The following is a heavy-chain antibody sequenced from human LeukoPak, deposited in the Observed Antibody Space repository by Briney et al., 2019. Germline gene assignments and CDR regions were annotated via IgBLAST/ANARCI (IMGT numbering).Heavy chain of an antibody. J-gene: IGHJ4*02. CDR3: ARGGGGRGLFDF. CDR1: GDSVSNNSAT. Sequence: SETLTLTCAISGDSVSNNSATWNWIRQSPSRGLEWLGRTFYRSKWFNDYGESVISRITINPDTSKNHFSLQLNSVTPEDTAVYYCARGGGGRGLFDFWGQGTLVTVSS. V-gene: IGHV6-1*01. D-gene: IGHD2-15*01. CDR2: TFYRSKWFN.